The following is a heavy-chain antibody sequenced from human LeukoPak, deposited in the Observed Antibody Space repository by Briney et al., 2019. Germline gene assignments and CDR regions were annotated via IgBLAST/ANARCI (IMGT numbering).Heavy chain of an antibody. CDR1: AFTLSSCA. J-gene: IGHJ4*02. D-gene: IGHD2-15*01. CDR2: ICGGGTST. CDR3: ARDIVVVVAAHFDY. Sequence: RGSLRLCCVGSAFTLSSCAGSWVPQAPLMVMESVSAICGGGTSTHYADSVKGRFTISRDNSKNTLYLQMNSLRAEDTAVYYCARDIVVVVAAHFDYWGRGTLVSVSS. V-gene: IGHV3-23*01.